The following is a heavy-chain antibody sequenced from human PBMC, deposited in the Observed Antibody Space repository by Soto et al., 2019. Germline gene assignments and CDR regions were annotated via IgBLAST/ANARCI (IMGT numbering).Heavy chain of an antibody. J-gene: IGHJ2*01. CDR1: GGTFSSYA. CDR2: IIPIFGTA. D-gene: IGHD2-15*01. CDR3: ARELFGPPLPNHPGTPYWYFDL. V-gene: IGHV1-69*01. Sequence: QVQLVQSGAEVKKPGSSVKVSCKASGGTFSSYAISWVRQAPGQGLEWMGGIIPIFGTANYAQKFQGRVTITADESTSTAYMELSSLRSEDTAVYYCARELFGPPLPNHPGTPYWYFDLWGRGTLVTVSS.